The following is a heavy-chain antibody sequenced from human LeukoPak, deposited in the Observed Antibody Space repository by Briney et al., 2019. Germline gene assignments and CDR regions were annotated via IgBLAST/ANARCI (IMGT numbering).Heavy chain of an antibody. V-gene: IGHV3-11*06. CDR3: ARVTLYGESALDY. J-gene: IGHJ4*02. D-gene: IGHD4-17*01. CDR1: GFTFSDYY. CDR2: ISGSSSYT. Sequence: GGSLRFSCAASGFTFSDYYMSWIRQAPGKGLEWVSYISGSSSYTIYADSVKGRFTISRDNAKNSLYLQMNSLRAEDTAVYYCARVTLYGESALDYWGQGTLVTVSS.